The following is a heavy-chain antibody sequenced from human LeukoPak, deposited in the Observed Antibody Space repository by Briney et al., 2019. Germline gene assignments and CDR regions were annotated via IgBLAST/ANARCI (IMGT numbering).Heavy chain of an antibody. D-gene: IGHD1-20*01. CDR2: IYHIGST. Sequence: SETLSLTCGVSGYSLSRGRYWAWIRQPPGKGLEWIGTIYHIGSTYYNPSLESRVTISVDKSKNEFSLNLNSVTAADTAVYYCAKAGWIITSGSYYWGQGALVTVSS. CDR3: AKAGWIITSGSYY. J-gene: IGHJ4*02. CDR1: GYSLSRGRY. V-gene: IGHV4-38-2*01.